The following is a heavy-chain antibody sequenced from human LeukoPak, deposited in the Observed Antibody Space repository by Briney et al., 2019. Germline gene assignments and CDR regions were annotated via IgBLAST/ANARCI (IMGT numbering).Heavy chain of an antibody. CDR1: GFTFSDYY. CDR2: ISSSGSTI. CDR3: GSSDLVAMVRDY. V-gene: IGHV3-11*01. Sequence: PGGSLRLSCAASGFTFSDYYMSWVRQAPGKGLEWVSYISSSGSTIYYADSVKGRFTISRDNAKNSLYLQMNSLRAEDTAVYYCGSSDLVAMVRDYWGQGTLVTVSS. D-gene: IGHD4/OR15-4a*01. J-gene: IGHJ4*02.